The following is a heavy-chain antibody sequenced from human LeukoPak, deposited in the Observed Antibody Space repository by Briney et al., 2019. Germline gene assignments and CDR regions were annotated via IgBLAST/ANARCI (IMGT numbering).Heavy chain of an antibody. CDR3: AKYASGSLVV. Sequence: SETLSLTCTVSGESIISSYFWSWIRQPAGKGLEWIGRIYNTGSTDFTPSLKSRVTMSVDTSKNQFSLKLSSVTAADTAVYYCAKYASGSLVVWGQGTLVTVSS. J-gene: IGHJ4*02. V-gene: IGHV4-4*07. CDR1: GESIISSYF. D-gene: IGHD3-10*01. CDR2: IYNTGST.